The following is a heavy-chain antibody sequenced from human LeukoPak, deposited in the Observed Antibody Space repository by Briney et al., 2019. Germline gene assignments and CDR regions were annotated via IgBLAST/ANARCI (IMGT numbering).Heavy chain of an antibody. D-gene: IGHD3-22*01. Sequence: GGSLRLSCAASGFTLSDYYMDWVRQPPGKGLEWLGRTRNKANSYTTESAASVKGRVTISRDTSKSSLYPQMNSLKAEATAMYYCSRALYYDRSTYCNDYWGQGTLVTVSS. CDR2: TRNKANSYTT. CDR1: GFTLSDYY. CDR3: SRALYYDRSTYCNDY. V-gene: IGHV3-72*01. J-gene: IGHJ4*02.